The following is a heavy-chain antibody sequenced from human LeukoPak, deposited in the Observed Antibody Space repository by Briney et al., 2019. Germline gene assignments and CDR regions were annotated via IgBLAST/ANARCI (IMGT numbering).Heavy chain of an antibody. Sequence: GGSLRLSCAASGFTFSSYSMNWVRQAPGKGLKWVSGISESGAITHYADSVKGRFTISRDNSKTTVFLQMNSLRAEDTAVYYCAVSVRFERVWHYFNNWGQGTQVTVSS. V-gene: IGHV3-23*01. CDR3: AVSVRFERVWHYFNN. CDR1: GFTFSSYS. J-gene: IGHJ4*02. D-gene: IGHD3-9*01. CDR2: ISESGAIT.